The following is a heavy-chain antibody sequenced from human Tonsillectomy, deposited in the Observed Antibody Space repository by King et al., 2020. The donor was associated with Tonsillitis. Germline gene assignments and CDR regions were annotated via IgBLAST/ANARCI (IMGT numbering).Heavy chain of an antibody. Sequence: QLQESGPGLVKPSETLSLTCTVSGGSISSDVYFWGWIRQPPGKGLEWIGRIYYTGTTYYNPSLKSRVTISVDTSQNQFSLKLSSVTAADTAVYYCARHGGYDYLWGTYRDTWFDPWGQGSLVTVSS. CDR3: ARHGGYDYLWGTYRDTWFDP. CDR2: IYYTGTT. V-gene: IGHV4-39*01. D-gene: IGHD3-16*02. CDR1: GGSISSDVYF. J-gene: IGHJ5*02.